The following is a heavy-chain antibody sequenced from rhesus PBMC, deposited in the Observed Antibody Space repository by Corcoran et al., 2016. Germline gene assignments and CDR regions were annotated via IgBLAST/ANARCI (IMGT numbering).Heavy chain of an antibody. D-gene: IGHD4-4*01. CDR2: IYGSGYST. Sequence: QVQLQESGPGLVKPSETLSLTCAVSGGSISDSYYWSWIRQPPGKGLAWIGYIYGSGYSTSHTPSRKGRVPISTTTAKNRFSLKLSSVTAADTAVYYCARRETMVAPYGLDSWGQGVVVTVSS. CDR1: GGSISDSYY. V-gene: IGHV4-106*01. J-gene: IGHJ6*01. CDR3: ARRETMVAPYGLDS.